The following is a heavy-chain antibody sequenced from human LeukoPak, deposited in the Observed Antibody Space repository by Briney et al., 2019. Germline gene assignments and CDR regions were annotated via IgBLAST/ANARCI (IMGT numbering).Heavy chain of an antibody. CDR1: GFTFSNYA. CDR3: VRETMYAFDM. D-gene: IGHD1-1*01. J-gene: IGHJ3*02. CDR2: VSGSGGSS. V-gene: IGHV3-23*01. Sequence: GGSLRLSCAASGFTFSNYAMSWVRQAPGKGLEWVSVVSGSGGSSYYGDSVKGRFTISRDNSKNTLYLQMNSLRDEDTAVYYCVRETMYAFDMWGQGTIVPVSS.